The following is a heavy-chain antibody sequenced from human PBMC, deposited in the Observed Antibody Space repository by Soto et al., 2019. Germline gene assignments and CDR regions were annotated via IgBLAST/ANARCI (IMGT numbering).Heavy chain of an antibody. D-gene: IGHD3-22*01. CDR2: IIPIFGTA. V-gene: IGHV1-69*13. CDR3: ASPRRRYYYDSSGYYCFDY. CDR1: GGTFSSYS. J-gene: IGHJ4*02. Sequence: SVKVSCKASGGTFSSYSISWVRQAPGQGLEWMGGIIPIFGTANYAQKFQGRVTITADESTSTAYMELSSLRSEDTAVYYCASPRRRYYYDSSGYYCFDYWGQGTLVTVSS.